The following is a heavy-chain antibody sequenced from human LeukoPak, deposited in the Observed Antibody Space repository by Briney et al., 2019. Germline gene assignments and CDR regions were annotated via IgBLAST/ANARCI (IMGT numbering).Heavy chain of an antibody. CDR2: INEDGSAK. D-gene: IGHD6-13*01. J-gene: IGHJ3*02. CDR3: AGSWSPNDAFDI. CDR1: GFMFTSYW. Sequence: PGGSLRLSCAASGFMFTSYWMSWVRQAPGKGLEWVANINEDGSAKYYVDSVKGRFTISRDNAKNSLYLQVNSLRAEDTAVYHCAGSWSPNDAFDIWGQGTMVSVSS. V-gene: IGHV3-7*01.